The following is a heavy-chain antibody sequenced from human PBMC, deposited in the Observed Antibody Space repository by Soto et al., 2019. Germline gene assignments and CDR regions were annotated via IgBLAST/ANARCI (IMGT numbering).Heavy chain of an antibody. CDR3: ACELGDYDYIWGSYRWGKGDY. J-gene: IGHJ4*02. Sequence: EVQLVESGGGLVQPGGSLRLSCAASGFTFSSYSMNWVRQAPGKGLEWVSYISSSSSTIYYADSVKGRFTISRDNAKNSLYLQMNSLRAEDTAVYYCACELGDYDYIWGSYRWGKGDYWGQGTLVTVSS. CDR2: ISSSSSTI. D-gene: IGHD3-16*02. V-gene: IGHV3-48*01. CDR1: GFTFSSYS.